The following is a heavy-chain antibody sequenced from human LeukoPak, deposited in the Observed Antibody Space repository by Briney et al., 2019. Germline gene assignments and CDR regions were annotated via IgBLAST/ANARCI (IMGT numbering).Heavy chain of an antibody. V-gene: IGHV4-4*07. J-gene: IGHJ4*02. CDR3: ASLYCSSISCYADY. CDR2: SYTSGST. CDR1: GGSISTYY. D-gene: IGHD2-2*01. Sequence: SETLSLTCTVSGGSISTYYWSWIRQPAGKGLEWIGRSYTSGSTNYNPSLKSRVTISVDTSKNQFSLKLSSVTAADTAVYYCASLYCSSISCYADYWGQGTLVTVSS.